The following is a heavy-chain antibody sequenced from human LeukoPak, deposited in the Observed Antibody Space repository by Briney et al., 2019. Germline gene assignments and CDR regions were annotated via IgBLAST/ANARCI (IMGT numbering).Heavy chain of an antibody. J-gene: IGHJ3*02. CDR1: GGSISSGGHY. V-gene: IGHV4-31*03. CDR2: IYYSGST. D-gene: IGHD7-27*01. Sequence: SETLSLTCTVSGGSISSGGHYWSWIRQHPGKGLEWIVYIYYSGSTYYNPSLKSRVTISGDTSKNQFSLKLSSVTAADTAVYYCARDLELGMNAFDIWGQGTMVTVSS. CDR3: ARDLELGMNAFDI.